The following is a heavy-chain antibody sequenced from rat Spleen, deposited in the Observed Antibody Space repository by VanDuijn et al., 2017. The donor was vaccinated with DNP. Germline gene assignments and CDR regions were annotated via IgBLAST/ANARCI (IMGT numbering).Heavy chain of an antibody. J-gene: IGHJ4*01. CDR3: ARTPRDYGGSYVMDA. CDR1: GYSITSNY. Sequence: EVQLQESGPGLVKPSQSLSLTCSVTGYSITSNYWGWIRKFPGNKMEWIGHISYSGSTSYNPSLKSRISITRDTSKNQFFLQLNSVTTEDTATYYCARTPRDYGGSYVMDAWGQGASVTVSS. CDR2: ISYSGST. V-gene: IGHV3-1*01. D-gene: IGHD1-11*01.